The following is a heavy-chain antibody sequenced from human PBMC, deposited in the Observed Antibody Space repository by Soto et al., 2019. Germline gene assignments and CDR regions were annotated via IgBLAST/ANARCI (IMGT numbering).Heavy chain of an antibody. Sequence: PGGSLRLSCAASGFTFSSYAMHWVRQAPGKGLEWVAVISYDGNNKYYADSVKGRFTISRDNSKNTLYLQMNSLRAEDTAVYYCARAMTDVSQWLVRDGDAFDIWGQGTMVTVSS. CDR2: ISYDGNNK. D-gene: IGHD6-19*01. CDR1: GFTFSSYA. V-gene: IGHV3-30-3*01. CDR3: ARAMTDVSQWLVRDGDAFDI. J-gene: IGHJ3*02.